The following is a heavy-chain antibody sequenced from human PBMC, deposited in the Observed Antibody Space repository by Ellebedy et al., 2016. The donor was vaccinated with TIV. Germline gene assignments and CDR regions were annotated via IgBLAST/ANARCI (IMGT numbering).Heavy chain of an antibody. CDR1: GFTFGTYA. D-gene: IGHD6-13*01. Sequence: GGSLRLSCAASGFTFGTYAMSWVRQAPGKGLEWVSAISGSGGSTLYPDSVRGRFTISRDNSKNTLYLQMNSLSADDTAVYYCAREGSPLAAAGLSWGQGTLVTVSS. J-gene: IGHJ5*02. V-gene: IGHV3-23*01. CDR2: ISGSGGST. CDR3: AREGSPLAAAGLS.